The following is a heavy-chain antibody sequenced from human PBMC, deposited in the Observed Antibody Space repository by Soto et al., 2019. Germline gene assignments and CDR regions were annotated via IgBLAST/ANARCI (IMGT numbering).Heavy chain of an antibody. CDR2: ISSSSSYI. CDR1: GFTFSSYS. V-gene: IGHV3-21*01. CDR3: ARDLPLDYDILTGYQPDAFDI. Sequence: GGSLRLSCAASGFTFSSYSMNWVRQAPGKGLEWVSSISSSSSYIYYADSVKGRFTISRDNAKNSLYLQMNSLRAEDTAVYYCARDLPLDYDILTGYQPDAFDIWGQGTMVTVSS. J-gene: IGHJ3*02. D-gene: IGHD3-9*01.